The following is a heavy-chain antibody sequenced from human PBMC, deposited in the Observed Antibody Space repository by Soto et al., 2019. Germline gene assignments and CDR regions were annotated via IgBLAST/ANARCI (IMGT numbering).Heavy chain of an antibody. D-gene: IGHD3-16*02. V-gene: IGHV1-46*01. J-gene: IGHJ4*02. CDR2: INPSGGST. CDR1: GYTFTSYY. CDR3: ARASLRLGELSLYSY. Sequence: ASVKVSCKASGYTFTSYYMHWVRQAPGQGLEWMGIINPSGGSTSYAQKFQGRVTMTRDTSTSTVYMELSSLRPEDTAVYYCARASLRLGELSLYSYWGQGTLVTVSS.